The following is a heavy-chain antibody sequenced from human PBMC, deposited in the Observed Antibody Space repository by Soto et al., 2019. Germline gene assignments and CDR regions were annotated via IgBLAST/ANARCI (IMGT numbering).Heavy chain of an antibody. CDR2: IYHSGST. J-gene: IGHJ4*02. D-gene: IGHD3-9*01. V-gene: IGHV4-4*02. Sequence: QVQLQESGPGLVKPSGTLSLTCAVSGGSISSSNWWSWVRQPPGKGLEWIGEIYHSGSTNYNPSLKSRVTISEDKSKNQFSLKLSSVTAADTAVYYCARADYDILTGHYFDYWGQGTLVTVSS. CDR3: ARADYDILTGHYFDY. CDR1: GGSISSSNW.